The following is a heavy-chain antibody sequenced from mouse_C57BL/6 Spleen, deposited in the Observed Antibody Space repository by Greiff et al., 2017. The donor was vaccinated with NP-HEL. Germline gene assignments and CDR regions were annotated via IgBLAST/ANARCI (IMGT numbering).Heavy chain of an antibody. D-gene: IGHD2-4*01. Sequence: EVQRVESGGGLVKPGGSLKLSCAASGFTFSSYAMSWVRQTPEKRLEWVATISDGGSYTYYPDNVKGRFTISRGNAKNNLYLQMSHLKSEDTAMYYCARKDDYCFAYWGQGTLVTVSA. CDR3: ARKDDYCFAY. V-gene: IGHV5-4*01. CDR2: ISDGGSYT. J-gene: IGHJ3*01. CDR1: GFTFSSYA.